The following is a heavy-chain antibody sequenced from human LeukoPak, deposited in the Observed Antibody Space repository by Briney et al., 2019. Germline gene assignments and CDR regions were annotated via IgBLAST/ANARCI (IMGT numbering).Heavy chain of an antibody. D-gene: IGHD4-11*01. V-gene: IGHV1-69*13. J-gene: IGHJ4*02. CDR3: ARGDYSNYAPVDY. Sequence: ASVKVSCKASGGTFSSYAISWVRQAPGQGLEWMGGITPIFGTANYAQKFQGRVTITADESTSTAYMELSSLRSEDTAVYYCARGDYSNYAPVDYWGQGTLVTVSS. CDR1: GGTFSSYA. CDR2: ITPIFGTA.